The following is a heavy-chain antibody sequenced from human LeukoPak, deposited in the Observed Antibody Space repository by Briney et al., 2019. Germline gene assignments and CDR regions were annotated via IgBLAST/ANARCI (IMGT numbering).Heavy chain of an antibody. CDR2: INPSGGST. V-gene: IGHV1-46*01. D-gene: IGHD5-18*01. J-gene: IGHJ4*02. Sequence: VSVKVSCKASGYIFTNYYMHWVRQAPGQGLEWMGIINPSGGSTNYAQKFQGRVTLTRDTSTSTVYMELNSLRSDDTAVYYCARDKIHLGDYWGQGTLVTVSS. CDR3: ARDKIHLGDY. CDR1: GYIFTNYY.